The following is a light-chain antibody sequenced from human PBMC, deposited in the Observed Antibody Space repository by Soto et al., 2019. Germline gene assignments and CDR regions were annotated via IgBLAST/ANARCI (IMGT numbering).Light chain of an antibody. CDR1: SSDVGGYNY. J-gene: IGLJ2*01. CDR3: SSYAGSNNFWV. Sequence: QSALTQPPSASGSPGQSVTISCTGTSSDVGGYNYVSWYQEYPGKAPKLMISEVSKRPSGVPDRFSGSKSGNTASLTVSGLQPEDEDDYYCSSYAGSNNFWVFGGGTKLTVL. CDR2: EVS. V-gene: IGLV2-8*01.